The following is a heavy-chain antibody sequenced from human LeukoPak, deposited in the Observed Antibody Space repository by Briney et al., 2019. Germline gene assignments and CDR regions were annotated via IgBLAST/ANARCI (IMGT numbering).Heavy chain of an antibody. Sequence: GGSLRLSCTASGFTFGDYAMSWVRQAPGKGLEWVGFIRSKAYGGTTEYAASVKGRFTISRDDSKSIAYLQMNSLKTEDTAVYYCTRVVNYDFWSGYYSDYWGQGTLVPVSS. V-gene: IGHV3-49*04. CDR1: GFTFGDYA. D-gene: IGHD3-3*01. CDR3: TRVVNYDFWSGYYSDY. CDR2: IRSKAYGGTT. J-gene: IGHJ4*02.